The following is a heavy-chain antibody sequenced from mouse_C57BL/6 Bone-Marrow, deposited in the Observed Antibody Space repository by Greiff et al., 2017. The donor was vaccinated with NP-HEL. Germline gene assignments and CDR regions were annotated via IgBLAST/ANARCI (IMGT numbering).Heavy chain of an antibody. CDR2: IYPRSVNT. Sequence: QVQLQQSGAELARPGASVKLSCKASGSTFTRYGISWVKQRTGQGLEWIGEIYPRSVNTSSNEKFKVKAPLTADKSSSTAYMELRSLTSEDSAVYFCARKGIYYYGSSYPAWFAYWGQGTLVTVSA. CDR1: GSTFTRYG. J-gene: IGHJ3*01. CDR3: ARKGIYYYGSSYPAWFAY. V-gene: IGHV1-81*01. D-gene: IGHD1-1*01.